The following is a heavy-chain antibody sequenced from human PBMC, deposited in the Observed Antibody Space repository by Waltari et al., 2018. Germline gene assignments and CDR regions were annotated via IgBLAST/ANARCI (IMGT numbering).Heavy chain of an antibody. CDR2: SYSGGST. CDR3: ARDAPRPLGSDAVDI. Sequence: VQLVETGGGLIQPGGSLRLSCAASGFTVSSNYMSWVRQAPGKGLEWVSVSYSGGSTYDADSVKGRFTISRDNSKNTLYLQMNSLRAEDTAVYYCARDAPRPLGSDAVDIWGQGTMVTVSS. CDR1: GFTVSSNY. D-gene: IGHD7-27*01. V-gene: IGHV3-53*02. J-gene: IGHJ3*02.